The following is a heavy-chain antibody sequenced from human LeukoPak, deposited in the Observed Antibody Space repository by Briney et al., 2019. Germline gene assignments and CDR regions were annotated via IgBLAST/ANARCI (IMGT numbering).Heavy chain of an antibody. CDR1: GGSISSYY. D-gene: IGHD3-9*01. V-gene: IGHV4-59*01. J-gene: IGHJ3*02. CDR3: ARVLHDILDAFDI. Sequence: SETLSLTCTVSGGSISSYYWSWIRQPPGKGLEWIGYTYYSGSTNYNPSLKSRVTISVDTSKNQFSLKLSSVTAADTAVYYCARVLHDILDAFDIWGQGTMVTVSS. CDR2: TYYSGST.